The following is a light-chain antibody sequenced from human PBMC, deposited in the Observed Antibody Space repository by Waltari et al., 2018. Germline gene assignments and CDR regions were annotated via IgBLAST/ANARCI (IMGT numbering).Light chain of an antibody. Sequence: EIVMTQSPATLSVSPGERAPLSFRASQRVSSNLAWYQQQPGQAPRLLIYGASTRATGIPARFSGSGSGTEFTLTISSLQSEDVAVYYCQQYNNWPLTFGGGTKVEIK. J-gene: IGKJ4*01. CDR3: QQYNNWPLT. V-gene: IGKV3D-15*01. CDR1: QRVSSN. CDR2: GAS.